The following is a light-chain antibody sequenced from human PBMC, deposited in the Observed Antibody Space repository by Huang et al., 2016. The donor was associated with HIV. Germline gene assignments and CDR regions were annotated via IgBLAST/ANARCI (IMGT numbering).Light chain of an antibody. CDR1: HRVSSN. J-gene: IGKJ2*01. CDR3: QQYNGWPPNA. Sequence: EIVMTQSPATLSVSPGERATLSCRASHRVSSNLAWYQQKPGQAPRLLIYGASTRAPGIPARCSGSGSGTEFTLTISSLHSEDFAVYYCQQYNGWPPNAFGQGTKLEIK. CDR2: GAS. V-gene: IGKV3-15*01.